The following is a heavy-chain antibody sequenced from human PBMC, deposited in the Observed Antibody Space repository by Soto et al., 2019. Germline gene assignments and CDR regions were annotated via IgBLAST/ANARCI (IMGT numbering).Heavy chain of an antibody. D-gene: IGHD3-10*01. V-gene: IGHV1-18*01. CDR1: GYTFTSYG. CDR3: ARGRSRLVRGVIISIDY. CDR2: ISAYNGNT. J-gene: IGHJ4*02. Sequence: ASVKVSCKASGYTFTSYGISWVRQAPGQGLEWMGWISAYNGNTNYAQKLQGRVTMTTDTSTSTAYMELRSLRSDDTAVYYCARGRSRLVRGVIISIDYWGQGTLVTVSS.